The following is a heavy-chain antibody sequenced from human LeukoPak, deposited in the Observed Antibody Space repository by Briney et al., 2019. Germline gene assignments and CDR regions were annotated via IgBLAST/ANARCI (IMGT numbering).Heavy chain of an antibody. Sequence: PSETLSLTCTVSGGSISSYYWSWIRQPPGKGLEWIGYIYYSGSTNYNPSLKSRVTISVDTSKNQFSLKLSSVTAADTAVYYCARPYSSGWYWGFDYWGQGTLVTVSS. CDR2: IYYSGST. D-gene: IGHD6-19*01. CDR3: ARPYSSGWYWGFDY. J-gene: IGHJ4*02. CDR1: GGSISSYY. V-gene: IGHV4-59*01.